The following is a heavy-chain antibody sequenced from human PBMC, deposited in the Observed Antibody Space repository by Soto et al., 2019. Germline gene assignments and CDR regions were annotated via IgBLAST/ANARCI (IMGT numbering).Heavy chain of an antibody. CDR1: GDSITNYY. J-gene: IGHJ4*02. Sequence: SQTLSLTCAVFGDSITNYYWSWIRQPPGKGLEWIAYMHYSGGTNYNPSLESRITTSVDTSKNQFSLKLRSLTAADTAVYYCARGGMYFDYWGQGTQVTVSS. CDR3: ARGGMYFDY. CDR2: MHYSGGT. V-gene: IGHV4-59*01.